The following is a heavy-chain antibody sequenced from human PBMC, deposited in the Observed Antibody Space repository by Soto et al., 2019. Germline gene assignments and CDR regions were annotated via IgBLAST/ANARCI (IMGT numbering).Heavy chain of an antibody. J-gene: IGHJ4*02. D-gene: IGHD6-19*01. Sequence: GGSLRLSCAASGFTFSDHYMDWVRQAPGKGLEWVGRTRNKANSYTTDYAASVKGRFTISRDDSKNSLYLQMNSLKTEDTAVYYCARTSRSGWTNETDYWGQGTLVTVSS. CDR3: ARTSRSGWTNETDY. CDR1: GFTFSDHY. CDR2: TRNKANSYTT. V-gene: IGHV3-72*01.